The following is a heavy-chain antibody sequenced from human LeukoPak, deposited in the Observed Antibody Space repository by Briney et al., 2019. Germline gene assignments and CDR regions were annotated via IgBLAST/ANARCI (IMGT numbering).Heavy chain of an antibody. Sequence: SQTLSLTCTVSGGSISSGSYYWSWIRQPAGKGLEWIGRIYTSGSTNYNPSLKSRVTISVDTSKNQFSLKLSSVTAADTAVYYCAREAYYDSSGYYSVRDYWGQGTLVTVSS. CDR1: GGSISSGSYY. CDR2: IYTSGST. CDR3: AREAYYDSSGYYSVRDY. V-gene: IGHV4-61*02. J-gene: IGHJ4*02. D-gene: IGHD3-22*01.